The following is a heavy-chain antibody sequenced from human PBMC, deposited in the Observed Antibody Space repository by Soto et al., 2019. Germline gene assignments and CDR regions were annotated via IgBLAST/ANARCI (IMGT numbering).Heavy chain of an antibody. Sequence: QVQLVQSGAEVKKPGASVKVSCKASGYTFTGYDINWVRQATGQGLEWMGWMNPNSGNTGYAQKFQGRVTMTRNTPITTAYIELSSPTSEDTAVYYCAGWGDDYCTNGVFTCMDVWGQGTTVTVSS. CDR1: GYTFTGYD. J-gene: IGHJ6*02. V-gene: IGHV1-8*01. CDR3: AGWGDDYCTNGVFTCMDV. CDR2: MNPNSGNT. D-gene: IGHD2-8*01.